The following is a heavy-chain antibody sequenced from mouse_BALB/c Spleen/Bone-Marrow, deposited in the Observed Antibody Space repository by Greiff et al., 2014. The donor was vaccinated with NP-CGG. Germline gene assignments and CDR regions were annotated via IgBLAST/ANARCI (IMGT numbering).Heavy chain of an antibody. CDR1: GYTFTNSW. D-gene: IGHD2-14*01. V-gene: IGHV1S130*01. CDR2: IHPNSGNT. CDR3: ARHHRYAYYFDY. J-gene: IGHJ2*01. Sequence: QVQLKQSGSVLVRPGASVKLSCKASGYTFTNSWIHWAKQRPGQGLEWIGKIHPNSGNTNFNEKFKVKATLTVDTSSSTAYVDLSSLTAEDSAVYYCARHHRYAYYFDYWGQGTTLTVSS.